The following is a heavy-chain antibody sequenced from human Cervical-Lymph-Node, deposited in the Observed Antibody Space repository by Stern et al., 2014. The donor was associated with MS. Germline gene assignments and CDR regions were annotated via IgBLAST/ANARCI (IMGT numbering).Heavy chain of an antibody. J-gene: IGHJ2*01. Sequence: VQLVESGAELKTPGSSVRISCKASGGTFTSYAINWVRQAPGQGPEWMAGIIPMFGTITYAQNFQGRVTISADESTGTAYMELTGLTSEDTAVFYCARDGRGNFFYFDLWGRGTLVTVSS. CDR1: GGTFTSYA. V-gene: IGHV1-69*01. CDR3: ARDGRGNFFYFDL. D-gene: IGHD4-23*01. CDR2: IIPMFGTI.